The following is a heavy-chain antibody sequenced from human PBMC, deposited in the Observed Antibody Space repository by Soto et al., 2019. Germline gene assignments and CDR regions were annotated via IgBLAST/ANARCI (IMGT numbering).Heavy chain of an antibody. V-gene: IGHV3-53*01. CDR1: GLTISGKKY. Sequence: GGSLRLSCAAFGLTISGKKYVAWVRQAPGKGLEWVSGLYDVDGSFYADSVRGRFATSSDSSKTTVYLQMNDLRPDDTAVYYCATWHEREHAYDVWGQGTTVTVS. CDR2: LYDVDGS. D-gene: IGHD1-1*01. J-gene: IGHJ3*01. CDR3: ATWHEREHAYDV.